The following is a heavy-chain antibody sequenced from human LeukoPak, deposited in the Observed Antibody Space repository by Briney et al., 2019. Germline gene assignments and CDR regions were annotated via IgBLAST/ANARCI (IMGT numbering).Heavy chain of an antibody. Sequence: ASVKVSCKASGYTFSSNAINWVRQAPGQGLEWMGWIDTNTRNPTYAQGFTGQFVFSLDTSVSTAYLQISSLKAEDTAEYFCARGYDSSGYFSDWGQGTLVTVSS. V-gene: IGHV7-4-1*02. CDR3: ARGYDSSGYFSD. CDR1: GYTFSSNA. CDR2: IDTNTRNP. D-gene: IGHD3-22*01. J-gene: IGHJ4*02.